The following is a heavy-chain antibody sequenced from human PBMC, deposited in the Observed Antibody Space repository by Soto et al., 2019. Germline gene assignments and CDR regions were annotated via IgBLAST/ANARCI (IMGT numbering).Heavy chain of an antibody. CDR1: GGSISSSPYY. CDR3: ARHGPLSNNWNQLDY. Sequence: QLQLQESGPGLVKPSETLSLTCTVSGGSISSSPYYWGWIRQPPGKALGWIGNTYYNWNTFYNPSLTSRVTISIDTAKNQFSLKLSSVTAADAAVYYCARHGPLSNNWNQLDYWGQGTLVTVSS. CDR2: TYYNWNT. J-gene: IGHJ4*02. V-gene: IGHV4-39*01. D-gene: IGHD1-1*01.